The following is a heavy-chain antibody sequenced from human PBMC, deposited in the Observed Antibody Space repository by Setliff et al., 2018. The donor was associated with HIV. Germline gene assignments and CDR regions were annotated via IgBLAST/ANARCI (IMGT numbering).Heavy chain of an antibody. Sequence: GSLRLSCAASGFIFDGYAMHWVRQVPGKGLEWVALISWDGATTNYADSVKGRFTISRDSSKNSLYLQMNSLRTEDTALYYCAREGGSERMPFFYYYMDVWGKGTTVTVSS. V-gene: IGHV3-43*01. D-gene: IGHD3-10*01. CDR3: AREGGSERMPFFYYYMDV. J-gene: IGHJ6*03. CDR1: GFIFDGYA. CDR2: ISWDGATT.